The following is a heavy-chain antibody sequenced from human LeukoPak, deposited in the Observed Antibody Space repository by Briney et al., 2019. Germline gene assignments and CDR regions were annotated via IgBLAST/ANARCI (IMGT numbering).Heavy chain of an antibody. CDR3: ARKYSSNWYFFDY. J-gene: IGHJ4*02. D-gene: IGHD6-13*01. V-gene: IGHV4-39*01. Sequence: SETLSLTCTVSGDSISSSSYYWGWIRQPPGKGLEWIGSIYYSGSTYYNPYLKSRVTISVDTPKNQFSLKLRSVTAADTAVYYCARKYSSNWYFFDYWGQGTLVTVSS. CDR2: IYYSGST. CDR1: GDSISSSSYY.